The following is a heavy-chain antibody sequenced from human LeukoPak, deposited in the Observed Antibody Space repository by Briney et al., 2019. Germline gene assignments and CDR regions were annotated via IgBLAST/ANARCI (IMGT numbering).Heavy chain of an antibody. CDR2: MNPNCGNT. J-gene: IGHJ6*02. Sequence: GASVKVSCKASGYTFTSYDINWVRQATGQGLEWMGWMNPNCGNTGYAQKFQGRVTMTRNTSISTAYMELSSLRSEDTAVYYCAKLYDSSGYYYYYYGMDVWGQGTTVTVSS. D-gene: IGHD3-22*01. V-gene: IGHV1-8*01. CDR3: AKLYDSSGYYYYYYGMDV. CDR1: GYTFTSYD.